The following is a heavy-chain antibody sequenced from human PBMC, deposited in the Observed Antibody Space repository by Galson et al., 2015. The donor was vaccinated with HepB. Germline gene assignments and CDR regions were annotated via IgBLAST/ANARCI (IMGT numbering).Heavy chain of an antibody. CDR2: ISSSSSTI. CDR1: GFTFSSYS. Sequence: SLRLSCAASGFTFSSYSMNWVRQAPGKGLEWVSYISSSSSTIYYADSVKGRFTISRDNAKNSLYLQMNSLRDEDTAVYYCARDYDGSGSYPDAFDIWGQGTMVTVSS. D-gene: IGHD3-10*01. J-gene: IGHJ3*02. CDR3: ARDYDGSGSYPDAFDI. V-gene: IGHV3-48*02.